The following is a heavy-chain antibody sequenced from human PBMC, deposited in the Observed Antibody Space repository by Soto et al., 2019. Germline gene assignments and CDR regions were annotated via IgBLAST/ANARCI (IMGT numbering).Heavy chain of an antibody. CDR2: IYYSGRT. V-gene: IGHV4-59*13. Sequence: VQLPEAGPGLVKPSETLALTCCVSGVSMSGFYWCWLPQSPGQGLEWMGYIYYSGRTTYNPSLRGRVSISADLSKNQFFLTLTSVSASDTAVYFLAPGGKSFGVFRKHWFDPWRPEKLDTVSS. J-gene: IGHJ5*02. CDR3: APGGKSFGVFRKHWFDP. D-gene: IGHD3-3*01. CDR1: GVSMSGFY.